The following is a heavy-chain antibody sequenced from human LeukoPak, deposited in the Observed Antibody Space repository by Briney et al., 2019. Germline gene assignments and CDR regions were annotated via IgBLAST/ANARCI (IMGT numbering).Heavy chain of an antibody. D-gene: IGHD2-8*01. CDR2: TNSGGSST. CDR1: GFPFSDFS. Sequence: GGSLRLFCATSGFPFSDFSMTWVRQAPGEGLEWISTTNSGGSSTDYAESMKGRFTISRDNPKNTLYLQMSSLRVEDTAMYYCAKQSYARSLGEGGPGTLVTVSS. J-gene: IGHJ4*02. V-gene: IGHV3-23*01. CDR3: AKQSYARSLGE.